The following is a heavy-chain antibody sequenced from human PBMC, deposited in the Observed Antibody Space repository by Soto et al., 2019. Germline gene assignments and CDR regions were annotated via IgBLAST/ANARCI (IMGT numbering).Heavy chain of an antibody. CDR1: GDTFSNFD. V-gene: IGHV1-8*01. J-gene: IGHJ5*02. Sequence: QVQLVQSGAEVKKPGASVKVSCKASGDTFSNFDINWVRQATGQGPDWMGWMRADTGDTGHAQKFQGRISMTRDTPTSTLYTERSSLRAEDTALYYWTRYIYGQGFQSWGQGTLVIVSS. CDR2: MRADTGDT. CDR3: TRYIYGQGFQS. D-gene: IGHD5-18*01.